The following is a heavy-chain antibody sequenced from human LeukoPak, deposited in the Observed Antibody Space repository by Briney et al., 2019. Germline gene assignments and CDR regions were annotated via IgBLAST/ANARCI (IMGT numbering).Heavy chain of an antibody. V-gene: IGHV3-64*01. CDR3: AKDRLMVRGVIIS. Sequence: GGSLRLSCAASGFTFSSYAMHWVRQAPGKGLEYVSAISSNGGSTYYANSVKGRFTISRDNSKNTLYLQMNSLRAEDTAVYYCAKDRLMVRGVIISWGQGTLVTVSS. CDR1: GFTFSSYA. CDR2: ISSNGGST. J-gene: IGHJ4*02. D-gene: IGHD3-10*01.